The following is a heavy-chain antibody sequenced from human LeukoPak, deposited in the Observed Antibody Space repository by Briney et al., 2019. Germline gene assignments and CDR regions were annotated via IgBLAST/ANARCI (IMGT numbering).Heavy chain of an antibody. CDR2: IRYDGSNK. V-gene: IGHV3-30*02. Sequence: GGSLRLSCAASGFTFSSYGMHWVRQAPGKGLEWVAFIRYDGSNKYYADSVKGRFTISRDNSKNTLYLQMNSLRAEDTAVYYCAKVDAGVPAATGGWFDPWGQGTLVTVSS. J-gene: IGHJ5*02. CDR3: AKVDAGVPAATGGWFDP. CDR1: GFTFSSYG. D-gene: IGHD2-2*01.